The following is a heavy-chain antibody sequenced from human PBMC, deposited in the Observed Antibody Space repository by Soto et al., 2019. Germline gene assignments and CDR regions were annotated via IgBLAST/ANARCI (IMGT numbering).Heavy chain of an antibody. CDR3: AKDGWELLRGFDP. Sequence: EVQLLESGGGLVQPGGSLRLSCAASGFTFRNYAMSWVRQAPGKGLEWVSAISGSVSSTYYADSVKGRFTISRDHSKNTLYLQRSSLRAEDTAVYYCAKDGWELLRGFDPWGQGTRVTVSS. CDR2: ISGSVSST. V-gene: IGHV3-23*01. CDR1: GFTFRNYA. J-gene: IGHJ5*02. D-gene: IGHD1-26*01.